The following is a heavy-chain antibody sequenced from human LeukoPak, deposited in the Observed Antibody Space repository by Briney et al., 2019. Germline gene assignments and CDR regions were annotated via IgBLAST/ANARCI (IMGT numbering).Heavy chain of an antibody. CDR3: ARGSSGDYSVSGSAWFDP. V-gene: IGHV1-8*01. Sequence: ASVKVSCKASGYTFTNYDINWVRLATGQGLEWMGWMNPNSGNTSYAQKFQGRVTMTRNTSVSTAYMDLSSLRSEDTAVYYCARGSSGDYSVSGSAWFDPWGQGTLVTVSS. CDR2: MNPNSGNT. CDR1: GYTFTNYD. D-gene: IGHD3-10*01. J-gene: IGHJ5*02.